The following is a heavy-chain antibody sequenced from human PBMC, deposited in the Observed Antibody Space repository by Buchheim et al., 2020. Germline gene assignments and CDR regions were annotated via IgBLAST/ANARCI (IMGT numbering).Heavy chain of an antibody. Sequence: QVQLVESGGGVVQPGRSLRLSCAASGFTFSSYGMHWVRQAPGKGLEWVAVIWYDGSNKYYSDSVKGRFPISRDNSKNTLYLQMNGLRAEDTAVYYCARCRGSSTSCYMDYYYGMDVWGQGTT. V-gene: IGHV3-33*01. CDR2: IWYDGSNK. CDR3: ARCRGSSTSCYMDYYYGMDV. CDR1: GFTFSSYG. D-gene: IGHD2-2*02. J-gene: IGHJ6*02.